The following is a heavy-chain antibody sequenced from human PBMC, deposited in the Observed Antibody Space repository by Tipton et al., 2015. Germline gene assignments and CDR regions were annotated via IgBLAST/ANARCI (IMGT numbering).Heavy chain of an antibody. V-gene: IGHV1-18*01. CDR3: ARDGGQYYYDSSGPAGNYGMDV. CDR2: ISGYHGNT. CDR1: GYTLTSSG. D-gene: IGHD3-22*01. J-gene: IGHJ6*02. Sequence: LVQSGAEVKVSCKASGYTLTSSGISWVRQAPGQGLEWMGWISGYHGNTNYAQKLQGRVTMTTDTSTSTAYMELRSLRSDDTAVYYCARDGGQYYYDSSGPAGNYGMDVWGQGTTVTVSS.